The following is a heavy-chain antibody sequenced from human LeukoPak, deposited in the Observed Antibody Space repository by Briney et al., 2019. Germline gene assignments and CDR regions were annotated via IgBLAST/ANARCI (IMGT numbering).Heavy chain of an antibody. CDR3: AAAAIVGATTGALNY. D-gene: IGHD1-26*01. Sequence: ASVKVSCKASGYTFTSYDINWVRQATGQGLEWMGWMNPNSGNTGYAQKFQERVTITRDMSTSTAYMELSSLRSEDTAVYYCAAAAIVGATTGALNYWGQGTLVTVSS. V-gene: IGHV1-8*01. CDR2: MNPNSGNT. J-gene: IGHJ4*02. CDR1: GYTFTSYD.